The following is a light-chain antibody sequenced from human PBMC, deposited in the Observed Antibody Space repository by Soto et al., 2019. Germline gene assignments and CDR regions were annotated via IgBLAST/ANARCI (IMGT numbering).Light chain of an antibody. CDR1: QSISSY. J-gene: IGKJ4*01. Sequence: DIPMTQSPSSLSASVGDRVTITCRASQSISSYLTGYQQKPGKAPELLIYAASSLQSGVQSRFSVSGSGTDFTLTISSLQPEDFATYYCQQSYSTPVLSFGGGTKVEIK. V-gene: IGKV1-39*01. CDR3: QQSYSTPVLS. CDR2: AAS.